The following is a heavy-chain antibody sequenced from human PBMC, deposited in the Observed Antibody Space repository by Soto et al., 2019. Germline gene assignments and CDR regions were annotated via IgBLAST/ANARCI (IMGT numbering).Heavy chain of an antibody. Sequence: QVQLVESGGAVVQLGRSLRLSCEASGFPFSSYGMHWVGQVPGKGLEWVAVIWYVGSNKYYADSVKGRFTISRDNSKNTLYLQMNSLRAEDTAVYYCARETTVTYYFDYWGQGTLVTVSS. CDR1: GFPFSSYG. CDR2: IWYVGSNK. V-gene: IGHV3-33*01. J-gene: IGHJ4*02. CDR3: ARETTVTYYFDY. D-gene: IGHD4-17*01.